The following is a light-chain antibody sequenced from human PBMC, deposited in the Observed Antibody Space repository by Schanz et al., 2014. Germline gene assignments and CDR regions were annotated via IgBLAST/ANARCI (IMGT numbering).Light chain of an antibody. V-gene: IGLV2-11*01. Sequence: QSALTQPRSVSGSPGQSLTISCTGTGGDVGRYNYVSLYQQHPGKAPKLMISDVSKRPSGVPDRFSGSKSGNTASLTISGLQAEDEADYYCSSYAGSNKKFGGGTKVTVL. J-gene: IGLJ2*01. CDR3: SSYAGSNKK. CDR2: DVS. CDR1: GGDVGRYNY.